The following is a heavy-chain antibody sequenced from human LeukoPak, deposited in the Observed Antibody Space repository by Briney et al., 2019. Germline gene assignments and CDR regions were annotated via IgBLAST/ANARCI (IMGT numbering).Heavy chain of an antibody. V-gene: IGHV1-69*01. CDR2: NIPIFGTA. CDR1: GGTFSSYA. Sequence: SVKVSCKASGGTFSSYAISWVRQAPGQGLELVGGNIPIFGTANYAQKFQGRVTITADESTSTAYMELSSLRSEDTAVYYCARSSIAVSTIGYYYGMDVWGKGTTVTVSS. CDR3: ARSSIAVSTIGYYYGMDV. D-gene: IGHD5/OR15-5a*01. J-gene: IGHJ6*04.